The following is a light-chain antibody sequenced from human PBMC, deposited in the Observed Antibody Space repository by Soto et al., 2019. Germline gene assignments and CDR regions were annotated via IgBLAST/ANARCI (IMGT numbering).Light chain of an antibody. V-gene: IGLV2-14*03. CDR1: SADICAFNY. CDR2: DVS. CDR3: SSYSTSSALV. Sequence: QSALTQPASVSGSPGQSITISCAGTSADICAFNYVSWYQHHPGKAPQLLIYDVSDRPSGVSTRFSASKSANTASLTISGLQADEEADYYCSSYSTSSALVFGGGTKLTVL. J-gene: IGLJ2*01.